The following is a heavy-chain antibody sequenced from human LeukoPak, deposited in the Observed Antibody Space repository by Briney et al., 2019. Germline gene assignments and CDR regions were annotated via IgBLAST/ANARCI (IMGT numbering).Heavy chain of an antibody. Sequence: PGGSLGLSCAASGFTFSSYSMNWVRQAPGKGLVWVSRISPTGSTTSYADSVKGRFTVSRDNAKNTLYLQVNNLRAEDTAVYYCARGPNSNWSGLDFWGQGTLLTVSS. CDR3: ARGPNSNWSGLDF. D-gene: IGHD6-6*01. J-gene: IGHJ4*02. V-gene: IGHV3-74*01. CDR1: GFTFSSYS. CDR2: ISPTGSTT.